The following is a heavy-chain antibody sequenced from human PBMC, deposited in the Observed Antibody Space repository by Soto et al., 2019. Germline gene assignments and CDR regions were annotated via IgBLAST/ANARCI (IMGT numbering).Heavy chain of an antibody. CDR2: ISTTSFTI. Sequence: PGGSLRLSCAASGFSFSTYNMDWVRQAPGKGPEWIAYISTTSFTIYYADSVKGRFTISRDNDRNSLYLEMNSLRDEDTAVYYFARDRCYDRTCYPASDSWGQGTMVTVSS. D-gene: IGHD3-22*01. CDR1: GFSFSTYN. V-gene: IGHV3-48*02. J-gene: IGHJ5*01. CDR3: ARDRCYDRTCYPASDS.